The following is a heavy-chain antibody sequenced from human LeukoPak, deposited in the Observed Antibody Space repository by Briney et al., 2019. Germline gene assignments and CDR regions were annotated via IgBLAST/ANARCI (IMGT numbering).Heavy chain of an antibody. J-gene: IGHJ3*02. V-gene: IGHV1-24*01. CDR3: ATQPLLWFGKHAFDI. CDR2: FDSEDGEK. D-gene: IGHD3-10*01. Sequence: ASVKVSCKVSGYTFTELSMRWVRQAPGKGLEWMGGFDSEDGEKIYAQKFKGRVTMTEDTSTDTAYMELSSLRSEDTAVYYCATQPLLWFGKHAFDIWGQGTMGIVAS. CDR1: GYTFTELS.